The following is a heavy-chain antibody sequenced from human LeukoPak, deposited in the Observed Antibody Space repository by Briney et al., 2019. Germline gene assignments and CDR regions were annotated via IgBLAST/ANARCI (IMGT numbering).Heavy chain of an antibody. J-gene: IGHJ6*03. Sequence: GGSLRLSCAASGFTVSSNYMSWVRQAPGKGLEWVSVIYSGGSTYYADSVKGRFTISRDNSKNTLYLQMSSLRAEDTAVYYCARDTVTGYDYYYYMDVWGKGTTVTVSS. CDR2: IYSGGST. D-gene: IGHD4-11*01. CDR1: GFTVSSNY. V-gene: IGHV3-53*01. CDR3: ARDTVTGYDYYYYMDV.